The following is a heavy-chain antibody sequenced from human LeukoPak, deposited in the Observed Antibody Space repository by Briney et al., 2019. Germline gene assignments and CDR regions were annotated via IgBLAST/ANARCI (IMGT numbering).Heavy chain of an antibody. Sequence: KASETLSLTCTVSGGSISSFYWSWVRQSAGKGLEWIGRVDTSGSTHYNPSLGSRVTMSLDTSKNQFSLNLRSVNVADTAVYFCARGLGGASYYMDVWGKGTTVTVSS. CDR3: ARGLGGASYYMDV. J-gene: IGHJ6*03. V-gene: IGHV4-4*07. CDR2: VDTSGST. CDR1: GGSISSFY. D-gene: IGHD3-16*01.